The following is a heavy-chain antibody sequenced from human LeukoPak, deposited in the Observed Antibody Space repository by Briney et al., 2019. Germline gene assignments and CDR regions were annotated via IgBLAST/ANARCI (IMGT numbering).Heavy chain of an antibody. CDR1: GYTFTGYY. D-gene: IGHD6-19*01. J-gene: IGHJ4*02. CDR2: INPNSGVT. Sequence: ASVKVSCKASGYTFTGYYIHWERQAPGQGLEWMGWINPNSGVTHYPQKFQGRVTMTRDTSIRTAYMEVSSLRSDDTAVYYCARGQQWLEAFDYWGLGTLVTVSS. V-gene: IGHV1-2*02. CDR3: ARGQQWLEAFDY.